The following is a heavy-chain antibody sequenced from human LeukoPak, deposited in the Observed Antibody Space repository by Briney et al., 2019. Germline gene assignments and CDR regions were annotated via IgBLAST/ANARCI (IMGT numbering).Heavy chain of an antibody. J-gene: IGHJ4*02. D-gene: IGHD6-13*01. CDR2: INRSGST. V-gene: IGHV4-34*01. CDR1: GGSFSGYY. CDR3: AREVPYIAAAGLFDY. Sequence: SETLSLTCAVYGGSFSGYYWSWIRQPPGKGLEWIGEINRSGSTNYNPSLKSRVTISVDTSKNQFSLKLSSVTAADTAVYYCAREVPYIAAAGLFDYWGQGTLLTVSS.